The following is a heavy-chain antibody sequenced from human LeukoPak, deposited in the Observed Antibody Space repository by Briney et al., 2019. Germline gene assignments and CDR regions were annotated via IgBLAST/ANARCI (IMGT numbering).Heavy chain of an antibody. CDR1: GGSISSSSHY. J-gene: IGHJ6*03. Sequence: PSETLSLTCTVSGGSISSSSHYWGWIRQPPGKGLEWIGSIYYSGSTYYNPSLKSRVTISVDTSKNQFSLKLSSVTAADTAVYYCARARASSWACYMDVWGKGTTVTVSS. D-gene: IGHD6-6*01. V-gene: IGHV4-39*07. CDR3: ARARASSWACYMDV. CDR2: IYYSGST.